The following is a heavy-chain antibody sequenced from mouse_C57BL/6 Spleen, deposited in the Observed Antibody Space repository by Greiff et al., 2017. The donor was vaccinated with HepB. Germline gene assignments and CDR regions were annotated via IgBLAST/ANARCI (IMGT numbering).Heavy chain of an antibody. CDR3: ARGDDSYCAMDY. CDR1: GYTFTSYC. J-gene: IGHJ4*01. D-gene: IGHD2-4*01. CDR2: IYPRSGNT. Sequence: QVQLKQSGAELARPGASVKLSCKASGYTFTSYCIRWVKQRTGQGLEWIGEIYPRSGNTYYNEKFKGKATLTADKSSSTAYMELRSLTSEDSAVYFCARGDDSYCAMDYWGQGTSVTVSS. V-gene: IGHV1-81*01.